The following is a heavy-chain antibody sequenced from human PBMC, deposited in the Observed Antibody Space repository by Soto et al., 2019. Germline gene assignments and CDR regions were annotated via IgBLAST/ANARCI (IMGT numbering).Heavy chain of an antibody. CDR2: TYYRSKWYN. D-gene: IGHD2-8*01. Sequence: SQTLSLTCAISGDSVSSNSAAWNWIRKSPSRGLEWLGRTYYRSKWYNDYAVSVKSRITINPDTSKNQFSLQLNSVTPEDTAVYYCARVYMVANNYFDYWGQGTLVTVSS. CDR1: GDSVSSNSAA. J-gene: IGHJ4*02. CDR3: ARVYMVANNYFDY. V-gene: IGHV6-1*01.